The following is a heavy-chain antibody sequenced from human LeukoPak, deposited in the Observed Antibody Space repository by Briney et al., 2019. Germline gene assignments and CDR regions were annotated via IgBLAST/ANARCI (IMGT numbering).Heavy chain of an antibody. V-gene: IGHV1-18*01. CDR2: ISAYNGNT. J-gene: IGHJ6*03. CDR1: GYTFTNYG. CDR3: ARPQVGQGGSGYLYYYYYMDV. D-gene: IGHD5-12*01. Sequence: ASVKVSCKASGYTFTNYGISWVRQAPGQGLEWMGWISAYNGNTNYAQKLQGRVTMTTDTSTSTAYMELRSLRSDDTAVYYCARPQVGQGGSGYLYYYYYMDVWGKGTTVTVSS.